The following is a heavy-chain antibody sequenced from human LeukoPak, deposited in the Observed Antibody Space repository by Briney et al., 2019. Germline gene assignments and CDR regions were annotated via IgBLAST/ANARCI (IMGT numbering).Heavy chain of an antibody. J-gene: IGHJ6*02. CDR3: ARDLLELPKFYYYGMDI. CDR1: GFTFSSYS. V-gene: IGHV3-21*04. D-gene: IGHD1-26*01. CDR2: IRSSSSYI. Sequence: GGSLRLSCAASGFTFSSYSMNWVRQAPGKGLEWVSSIRSSSSYIYYADSVKGRFTISRDNSKNTLYLQMNNLRAEDTAVYYCARDLLELPKFYYYGMDIWGQGTTVTVSS.